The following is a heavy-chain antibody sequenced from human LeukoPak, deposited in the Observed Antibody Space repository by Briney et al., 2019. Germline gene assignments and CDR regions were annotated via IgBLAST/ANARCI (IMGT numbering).Heavy chain of an antibody. CDR2: IKQDGSEK. Sequence: PGGSLRLSCAASGCTFSSYWMSWVRQAPGKGLEWVANIKQDGSEKYYVDSVKGRFTISRDNAKNSLYLQMNSLRAEDTAVYYCARDQGWNYDYWGQGTLVTVSS. CDR3: ARDQGWNYDY. J-gene: IGHJ4*02. CDR1: GCTFSSYW. V-gene: IGHV3-7*01. D-gene: IGHD1-7*01.